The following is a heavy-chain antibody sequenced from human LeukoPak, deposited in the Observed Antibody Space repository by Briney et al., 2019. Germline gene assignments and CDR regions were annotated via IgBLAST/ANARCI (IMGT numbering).Heavy chain of an antibody. CDR3: ARGKTGYGSIPLYYYYYMDV. CDR2: ISAYNGNT. CDR1: GYTFTSYG. Sequence: GASVKVSCKASGYTFTSYGISWVRQAPGQGLEWMGWISAYNGNTNYAQKLQGRVTMTTDTSTSTAYMELRSLRSDDTAVYYCARGKTGYGSIPLYYYYYMDVWRKGTTVTVS. V-gene: IGHV1-18*01. J-gene: IGHJ6*03. D-gene: IGHD6-13*01.